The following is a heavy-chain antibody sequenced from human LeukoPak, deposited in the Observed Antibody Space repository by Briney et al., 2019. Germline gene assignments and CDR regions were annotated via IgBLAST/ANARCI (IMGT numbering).Heavy chain of an antibody. D-gene: IGHD1-7*01. J-gene: IGHJ6*03. CDR1: GGTFSSYA. CDR3: ARSKTGTSYYYYYMDV. Sequence: SVKVSCKASGGTFSSYAISWVRQAPGQGLEWMGGIIPIFGTANYAQKFQGRVTITADESTITAYMELSSLRSEDTAVYYCARSKTGTSYYYYYMDVWGKGTTVTVSS. CDR2: IIPIFGTA. V-gene: IGHV1-69*13.